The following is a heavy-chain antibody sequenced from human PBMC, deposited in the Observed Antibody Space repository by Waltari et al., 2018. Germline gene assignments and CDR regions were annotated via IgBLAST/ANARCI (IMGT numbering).Heavy chain of an antibody. J-gene: IGHJ2*01. CDR3: AKGLGMRDWYFDI. Sequence: EVRVLESGGGLVQPGGSLRLSCSASGLTFKNYAMAWVRQAPGKGLECVAVMTGGGTNTYYADSVKGRFTVSRDNSKNTLDLQMNNLRLEDTAVYFCAKGLGMRDWYFDIWGRGTLLTVSS. CDR2: MTGGGTNT. CDR1: GLTFKNYA. V-gene: IGHV3-23*01. D-gene: IGHD7-27*01.